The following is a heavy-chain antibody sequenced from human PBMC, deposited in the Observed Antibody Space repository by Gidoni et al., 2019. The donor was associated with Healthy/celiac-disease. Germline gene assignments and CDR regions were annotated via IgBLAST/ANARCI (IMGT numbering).Heavy chain of an antibody. V-gene: IGHV3-23*01. CDR3: AKPVTPYYYYGMDV. J-gene: IGHJ6*02. CDR2: IRGSGGST. Sequence: EVQLWESGGGVVQPGGSLRLSCAASGLTWSSYAMSWVRQAPGKGLEWVSAIRGSGGSTYYAASVKGRFPISRDNSKNTLYLQMNSLRAEDTAVYYCAKPVTPYYYYGMDVWGQGTTVTVSS. D-gene: IGHD3-10*01. CDR1: GLTWSSYA.